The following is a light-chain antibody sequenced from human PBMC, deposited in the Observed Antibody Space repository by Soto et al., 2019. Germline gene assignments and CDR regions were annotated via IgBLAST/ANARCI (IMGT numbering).Light chain of an antibody. CDR1: QSINSKS. Sequence: EIVLTQSPGTLSLSPGEGATVSCRVSQSINSKSLVWYQRKFGQAPRLLIYNTSSRATGIPDRFSGSGSGTGFTLSISRLEPEDFAVYYCQHYGVSFIFGPGTKVDFK. J-gene: IGKJ3*01. CDR3: QHYGVSFI. V-gene: IGKV3-20*01. CDR2: NTS.